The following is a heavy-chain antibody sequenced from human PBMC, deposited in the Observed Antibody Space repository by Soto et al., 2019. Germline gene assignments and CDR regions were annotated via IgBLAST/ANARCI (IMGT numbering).Heavy chain of an antibody. CDR2: INSDGSST. CDR3: ARAPIVVVPAAMGSYYYYYGMDV. V-gene: IGHV3-74*01. D-gene: IGHD2-2*01. Sequence: RLSFAASGFTFSSHLMHWVRQAPGKGLVWVSRINSDGSSTSYADSVKGRFTISRDNAKNTLYLQMNSLRAEDTAVYYCARAPIVVVPAAMGSYYYYYGMDVWGQGTTVTVSS. J-gene: IGHJ6*02. CDR1: GFTFSSHL.